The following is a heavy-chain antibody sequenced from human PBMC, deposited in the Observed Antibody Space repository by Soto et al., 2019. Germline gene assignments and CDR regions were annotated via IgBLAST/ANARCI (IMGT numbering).Heavy chain of an antibody. CDR3: ANRDTSMVTRYYYGMDV. CDR2: ISGSGGNT. J-gene: IGHJ6*02. Sequence: EVQLLESGGGLVQPGASLRLSCAASGFTSSSYAMSWVRQAPGKGLEWVSAISGSGGNTYYAASVKGRFTISRDNSRNTLYLQMNSRRAEDTAVYYCANRDTSMVTRYYYGMDVWGQGTTVTFSS. D-gene: IGHD5-18*01. V-gene: IGHV3-23*01. CDR1: GFTSSSYA.